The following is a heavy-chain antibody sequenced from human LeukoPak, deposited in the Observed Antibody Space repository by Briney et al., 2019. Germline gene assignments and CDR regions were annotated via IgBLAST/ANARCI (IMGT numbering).Heavy chain of an antibody. CDR1: GFTFSSYS. D-gene: IGHD3-22*01. V-gene: IGHV3-21*01. J-gene: IGHJ4*02. CDR2: ISSSSSYI. Sequence: SGGSLRLSCAASGFTFSSYSMNWVHQAPGKGLEWVSSISSSSSYIYYADSVKGRFTISRDNAKNSLYLQMNSLRAEDTAVYYCARGGTYYYDSSGYYYRDWGQGTLVTVSA. CDR3: ARGGTYYYDSSGYYYRD.